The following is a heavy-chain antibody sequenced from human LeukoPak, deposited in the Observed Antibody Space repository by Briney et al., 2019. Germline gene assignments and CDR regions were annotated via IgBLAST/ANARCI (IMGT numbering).Heavy chain of an antibody. Sequence: ASVKVSCKASGYTFTSYDINWVRQATGQGLEWMGWMNPNSGNTGYAQKFQGRVTMTRNTSISTAYMELSSLSSEDTAVYYCARVGYSGYTSDYWGQGTLVTVSS. CDR1: GYTFTSYD. D-gene: IGHD5-12*01. CDR2: MNPNSGNT. V-gene: IGHV1-8*01. J-gene: IGHJ4*02. CDR3: ARVGYSGYTSDY.